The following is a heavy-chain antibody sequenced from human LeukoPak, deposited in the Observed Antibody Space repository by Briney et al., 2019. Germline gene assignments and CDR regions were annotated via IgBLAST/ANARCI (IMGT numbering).Heavy chain of an antibody. D-gene: IGHD6-19*01. CDR2: INHSGST. Sequence: SETLSLTCAVYGGPFSGYYWSWIRQPPGKGLEWIGEINHSGSTNYNPSLKSRVTISVDTSKNQFSLKLSSVTAADTAVYYCARVNGYSSGWYTRGPLDYWGQGTLVTVSS. V-gene: IGHV4-34*01. CDR1: GGPFSGYY. CDR3: ARVNGYSSGWYTRGPLDY. J-gene: IGHJ4*02.